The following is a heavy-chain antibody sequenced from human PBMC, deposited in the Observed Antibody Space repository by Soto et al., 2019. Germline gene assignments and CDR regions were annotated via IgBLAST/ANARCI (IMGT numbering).Heavy chain of an antibody. CDR3: ARDSTYYYDSSGYYPAY. J-gene: IGHJ4*02. V-gene: IGHV1-69*13. CDR2: IIPIFGTA. D-gene: IGHD3-22*01. Sequence: GASVKVSCKASGGTFSSYAISWVRQAPGQGLEWMGGIIPIFGTANYAQKFQGRVTITADESTSTAYMELSSLRSEDTAVYYCARDSTYYYDSSGYYPAYWGQGTLVTVSS. CDR1: GGTFSSYA.